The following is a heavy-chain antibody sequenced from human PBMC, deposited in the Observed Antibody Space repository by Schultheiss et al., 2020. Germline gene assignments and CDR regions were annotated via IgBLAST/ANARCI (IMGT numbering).Heavy chain of an antibody. CDR1: GGSISSYY. Sequence: GSLRLSCTVSGGSISSYYWSWIRQPPGKGLEWIGYIYYSGSTNYNPSLKSRVTISVDTSKNQFSLKLSSVTAAYTAVYYCARDRGGEYYDFWSGYYKARYGMDVWGKGTTVTVSS. V-gene: IGHV4-59*01. CDR3: ARDRGGEYYDFWSGYYKARYGMDV. D-gene: IGHD3-3*01. CDR2: IYYSGST. J-gene: IGHJ6*04.